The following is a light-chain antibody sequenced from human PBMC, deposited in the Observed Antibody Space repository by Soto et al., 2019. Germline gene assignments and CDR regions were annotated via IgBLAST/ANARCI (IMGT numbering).Light chain of an antibody. J-gene: IGKJ1*01. CDR1: QSISTW. Sequence: DIQMTQSPSTLSASVGDRVTITCRASQSISTWLAWYQQKPGEAPKLLIYDASTLGSGVPSRFSGSGSGTEFTLTISRLQPDDVATYCCHHYSSYSQTFGQGTKVELK. CDR3: HHYSSYSQT. CDR2: DAS. V-gene: IGKV1-5*03.